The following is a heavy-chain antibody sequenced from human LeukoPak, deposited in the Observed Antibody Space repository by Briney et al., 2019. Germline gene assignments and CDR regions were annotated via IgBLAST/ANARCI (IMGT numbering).Heavy chain of an antibody. V-gene: IGHV4-4*07. CDR3: ARDGGFLEWLFYPNWFDP. CDR1: GGSFSGYY. CDR2: IYTSGST. D-gene: IGHD3-3*01. J-gene: IGHJ5*02. Sequence: SETLSLTCAVYGGSFSGYYWSWIRQPAGKGLEWIGRIYTSGSTNYNPSLKSRVTMSVDTSKNQFSLKLSSVTAADTAVYYCARDGGFLEWLFYPNWFDPWGQGTLVTVSS.